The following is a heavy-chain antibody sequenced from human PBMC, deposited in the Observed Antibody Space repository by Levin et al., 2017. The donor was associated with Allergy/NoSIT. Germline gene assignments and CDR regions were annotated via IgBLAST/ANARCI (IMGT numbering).Heavy chain of an antibody. V-gene: IGHV3-7*01. J-gene: IGHJ4*02. Sequence: GGSLRLSCEASGFTFSSYWMSWVRQAPGKGLEWVANIKQDGSEKYYVDSVKGRFTISKDNAKSSLYLQMNSLRPEDTAVYYCARDRGYCSGGSCPSQNLFDYWGQGTLVTVSA. D-gene: IGHD2-15*01. CDR2: IKQDGSEK. CDR3: ARDRGYCSGGSCPSQNLFDY. CDR1: GFTFSSYW.